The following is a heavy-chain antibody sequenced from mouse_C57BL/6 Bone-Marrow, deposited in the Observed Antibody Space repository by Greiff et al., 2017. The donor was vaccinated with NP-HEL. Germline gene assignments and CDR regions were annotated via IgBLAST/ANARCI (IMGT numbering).Heavy chain of an antibody. Sequence: VQGVESGPGLVQPSQSLSITCTVSGFSLTSYGVHWVRQSPGKGLEWLGVIWSGGSTDYNAAFISRLSISKDNSKSQVFFKMNSLQADDTAIYYCARHYDYDEGFAYWGQGTLVTVSA. J-gene: IGHJ3*01. V-gene: IGHV2-2*01. CDR3: ARHYDYDEGFAY. D-gene: IGHD2-4*01. CDR1: GFSLTSYG. CDR2: IWSGGST.